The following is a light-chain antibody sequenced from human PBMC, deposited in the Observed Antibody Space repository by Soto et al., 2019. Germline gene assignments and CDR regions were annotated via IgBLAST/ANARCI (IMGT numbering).Light chain of an antibody. CDR1: QSISAW. Sequence: DIQLTQSPSTLPATAGDRVTLTCLASQSISAWLAWYQQKPGKAPKLLIYKASTLKSGVPSRFSGSGSGTEFTLTISSLQPGDFAAYYCQQYKNYPVTFGQGTKVDI. CDR2: KAS. V-gene: IGKV1-5*03. J-gene: IGKJ2*01. CDR3: QQYKNYPVT.